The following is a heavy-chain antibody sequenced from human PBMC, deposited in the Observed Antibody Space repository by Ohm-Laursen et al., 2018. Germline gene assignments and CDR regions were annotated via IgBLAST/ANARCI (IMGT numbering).Heavy chain of an antibody. V-gene: IGHV3-21*05. CDR3: VRDGNYRLDQ. CDR1: GFTLSSYS. CDR2: INSVSSHR. D-gene: IGHD1-7*01. J-gene: IGHJ4*02. Sequence: SLRLSCAASGFTLSSYSMNWIRQASGKGLEWLSYINSVSSHRYEGDSARGRFTLSRDNERNTLDLQMNGLTVEDTAVYYCVRDGNYRLDQWGQGTLVTVSS.